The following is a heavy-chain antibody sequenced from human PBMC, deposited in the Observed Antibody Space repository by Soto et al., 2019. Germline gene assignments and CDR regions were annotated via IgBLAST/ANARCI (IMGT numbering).Heavy chain of an antibody. J-gene: IGHJ3*01. Sequence: QVQLVQSGAEVKKPGASVNISCQASGFTFSDTLINWVRQGPGQCLDWMGWINPANGNTRYSESFQGWVTTSSLSSASPSHVALTDSTSENTAVYYCARTIVSLGQRATAAFDVPGQG. CDR2: INPANGNT. D-gene: IGHD1-26*01. CDR1: GFTFSDTL. CDR3: ARTIVSLGQRATAAFDV. V-gene: IGHV1-3*01.